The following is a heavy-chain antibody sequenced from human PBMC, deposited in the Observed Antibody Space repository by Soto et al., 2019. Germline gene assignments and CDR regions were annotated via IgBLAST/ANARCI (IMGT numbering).Heavy chain of an antibody. Sequence: EVQLLESGGGLVQPGGSLRLSCAASGFTFSSYAMSWVRQAPGKGLEWVSAISGSGGSTYYADSVKGRFTISRDNSKNTLYLQMNSLRAEDTAVYYCAKVGIAVAGTKYYFDYWGQGTLVTVSS. CDR1: GFTFSSYA. V-gene: IGHV3-23*01. J-gene: IGHJ4*02. CDR2: ISGSGGST. CDR3: AKVGIAVAGTKYYFDY. D-gene: IGHD6-19*01.